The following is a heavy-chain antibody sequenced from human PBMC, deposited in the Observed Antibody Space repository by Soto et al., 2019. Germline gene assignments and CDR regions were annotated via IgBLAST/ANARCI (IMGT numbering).Heavy chain of an antibody. CDR3: VKAAAARHFEY. Sequence: GGSLRLSCAASGFSFDDSAMHWVRQVPGKGLEWVSSISWNSGTIGYADSVKGRFTISRDNAKNSLFLQIDNLRAEDTAFYHCVKAAAARHFEYWGQGTLVTVSS. V-gene: IGHV3-9*01. CDR2: ISWNSGTI. J-gene: IGHJ4*02. D-gene: IGHD6-6*01. CDR1: GFSFDDSA.